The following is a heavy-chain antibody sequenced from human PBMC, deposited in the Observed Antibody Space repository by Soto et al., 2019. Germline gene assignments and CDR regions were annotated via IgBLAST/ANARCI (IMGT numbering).Heavy chain of an antibody. CDR2: VYFSRTT. V-gene: IGHV4-61*01. Sequence: TSETLSLTCTVSGGSVSSGYHYWSWIRQPPGKGLEWIGYVYFSRTTNYNPSLKSRVTISVDTSKNQFSLRLSSVTAADTALYYCARWVYGIDVWGQRPTVTGS. CDR1: GGSVSSGYHY. CDR3: ARWVYGIDV. J-gene: IGHJ6*02.